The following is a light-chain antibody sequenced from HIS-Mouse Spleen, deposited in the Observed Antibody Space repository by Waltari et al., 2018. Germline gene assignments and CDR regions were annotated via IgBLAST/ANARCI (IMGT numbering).Light chain of an antibody. J-gene: IGLJ3*02. Sequence: QAVVPQEPSLTVSPGGTVTLTCGSSTGAVTSGHYPYWFQQKPGQAPRTLIHDTSNKHSWTPARFSGSLLGGKAALTLSGAQPEDEAEYYCLLSYSGARVFGGGTKLTVL. CDR3: LLSYSGARV. V-gene: IGLV7-46*01. CDR2: DTS. CDR1: TGAVTSGHY.